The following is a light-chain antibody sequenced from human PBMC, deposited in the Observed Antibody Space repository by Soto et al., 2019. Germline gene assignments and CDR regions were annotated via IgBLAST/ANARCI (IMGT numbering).Light chain of an antibody. CDR1: SSNIGTNY. Sequence: QSVLTQPPSASGTPGQTVTISCSGSSSNIGTNYVYWYQHLPGTAPQLIINRTNQLPSGVPDRFSGSKSGTAASLAISGLRSEDAADYYSATWDDSLSGWLYGGGTNVTVL. CDR2: RTN. J-gene: IGLJ3*02. V-gene: IGLV1-47*01. CDR3: ATWDDSLSGWL.